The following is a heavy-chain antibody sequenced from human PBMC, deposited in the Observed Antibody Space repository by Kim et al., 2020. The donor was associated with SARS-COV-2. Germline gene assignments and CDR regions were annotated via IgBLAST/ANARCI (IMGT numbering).Heavy chain of an antibody. V-gene: IGHV3-33*01. CDR3: ARATALYGMDV. CDR1: GFTFSSYG. Sequence: GGSLRLSCAASGFTFSSYGMHWVRQAPGKGLEWVAVIWYDGSNKYYADSVKGRFTISRDNSKNTLYLQMNSLRVEDTAVYYCARATALYGMDVWGQGTTVTVSS. J-gene: IGHJ6*02. CDR2: IWYDGSNK.